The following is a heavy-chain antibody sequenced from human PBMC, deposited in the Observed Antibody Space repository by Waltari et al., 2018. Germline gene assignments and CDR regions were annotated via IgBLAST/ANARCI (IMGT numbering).Heavy chain of an antibody. CDR1: GFTFSSYA. D-gene: IGHD6-19*01. CDR3: AKDLGSSGWPAVFDY. V-gene: IGHV3-23*01. J-gene: IGHJ4*02. Sequence: EVQLLESGGGLVQPGGSLRLSCAASGFTFSSYAMSWVRQAPGKGLEWVSAISGSGGSTYYADSGKGRFTSSRDKSKNTLYLQMNSLRAEDTAVYYCAKDLGSSGWPAVFDYWGQGTLVTVSS. CDR2: ISGSGGST.